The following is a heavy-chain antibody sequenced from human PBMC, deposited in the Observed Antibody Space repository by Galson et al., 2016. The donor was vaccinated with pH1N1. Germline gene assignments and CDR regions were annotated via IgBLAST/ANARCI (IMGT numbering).Heavy chain of an antibody. CDR2: ISGSGGST. D-gene: IGHD3-16*02. CDR3: VRAIGSRSAY. Sequence: SLRLSCAASGFTFSDYAMSWVRQAPGKGLEWVSGISGSGGSTYYADSMKGRFTISRDNSKNTLFLQMNSLRAEDTAVYYCVRAIGSRSAYWGQGTLVTVSS. CDR1: GFTFSDYA. J-gene: IGHJ4*02. V-gene: IGHV3-23*01.